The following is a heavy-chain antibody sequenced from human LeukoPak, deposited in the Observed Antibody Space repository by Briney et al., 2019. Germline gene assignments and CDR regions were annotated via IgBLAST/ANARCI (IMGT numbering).Heavy chain of an antibody. Sequence: ASVKVSCKASGYTFTSYDINWVRQATGQGLEWMGWMNPNSGNTGYAQKFQGRVTMTRNTSISTAYMELSSLRSEDTAVYHCARGLIVDNGSFDPWGQGTLVTVSS. J-gene: IGHJ5*02. CDR2: MNPNSGNT. V-gene: IGHV1-8*01. D-gene: IGHD2-15*01. CDR3: ARGLIVDNGSFDP. CDR1: GYTFTSYD.